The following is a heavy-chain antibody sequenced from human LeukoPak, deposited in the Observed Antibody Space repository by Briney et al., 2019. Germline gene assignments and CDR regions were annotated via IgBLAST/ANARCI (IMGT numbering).Heavy chain of an antibody. CDR1: NYSISTDYY. CDR2: MYHSGST. CDR3: ASLGDGSSWYGTRFDY. D-gene: IGHD6-13*01. J-gene: IGHJ4*02. Sequence: SETLSLTCTVSNYSISTDYYWGWIRQPPGKGLGWIGTMYHSGSTYYNPSLKSRVTISVDTSKNQFSLKLSSVTAADTAVYYCASLGDGSSWYGTRFDYWGQGTLVTVPS. V-gene: IGHV4-38-2*02.